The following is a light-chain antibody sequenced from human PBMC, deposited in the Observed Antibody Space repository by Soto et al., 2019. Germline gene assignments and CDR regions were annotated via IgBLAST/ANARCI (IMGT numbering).Light chain of an antibody. Sequence: DIQVTQSPSTLSASVGDRFTITFRASQNINRLLAWYQQKPGKAPQLLIYDASTLESGVPSRFSGSGSGTEFTLSISSLQPDDFATYYCQQHYIHWTFGQGAKVDIK. CDR3: QQHYIHWT. V-gene: IGKV1-5*01. CDR1: QNINRL. J-gene: IGKJ1*01. CDR2: DAS.